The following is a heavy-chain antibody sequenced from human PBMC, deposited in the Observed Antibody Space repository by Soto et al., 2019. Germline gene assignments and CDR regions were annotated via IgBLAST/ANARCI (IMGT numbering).Heavy chain of an antibody. CDR2: FDPEDGET. CDR1: GYTLTELS. V-gene: IGHV1-24*01. Sequence: ASVKVSCKVSGYTLTELSMHWVRQAPGKGLEWMGGFDPEDGETIYAQKFQGRVTMTEDTSTDTAYMELSSLRSEDTAVYYCAKSSSGHYVIGYFDYWGQGTLVTVSS. CDR3: AKSSSGHYVIGYFDY. D-gene: IGHD3-16*01. J-gene: IGHJ4*02.